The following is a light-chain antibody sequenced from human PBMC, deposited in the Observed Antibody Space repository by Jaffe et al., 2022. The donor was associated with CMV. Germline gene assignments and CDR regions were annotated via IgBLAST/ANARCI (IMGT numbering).Light chain of an antibody. CDR1: QSVSGTY. CDR3: QQYGNSQWT. Sequence: EIVLTQSPGTLSLSPGERATLSCRASQSVSGTYLAWYQQKPGQAPRLLLYGASSRATGIPDRFSGSGSGTDSTLTISRLEPEDFALYYCQQYGNSQWTFGQGTRVEIK. V-gene: IGKV3-20*01. CDR2: GAS. J-gene: IGKJ1*01.